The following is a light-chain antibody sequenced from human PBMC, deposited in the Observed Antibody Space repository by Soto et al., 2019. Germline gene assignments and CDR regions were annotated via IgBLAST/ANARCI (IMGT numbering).Light chain of an antibody. CDR1: QSVSSY. J-gene: IGKJ2*01. Sequence: EIVLTQSPATLSLSPGERATLSCRASQSVSSYLAWYQQKPGQAPRLLIYDSSNRATGIPARFSCSGSGTDFTLTISSLEPEDFAVYYCQQRSNGPAFTFGQGTKLEIK. CDR2: DSS. CDR3: QQRSNGPAFT. V-gene: IGKV3-11*01.